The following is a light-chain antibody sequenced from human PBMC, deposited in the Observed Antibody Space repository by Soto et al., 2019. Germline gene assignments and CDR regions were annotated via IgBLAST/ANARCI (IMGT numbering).Light chain of an antibody. J-gene: IGKJ1*01. Sequence: EIVLTQSPATLSVSPGERATLSCRASQSISSNLAWYQQRPGQAPRLLIFGASTRATGIPARFSGSGSGTEFTLTISSLQSEDFAGYYGQHYNNWSPVFGQGTKVEIK. CDR3: QHYNNWSPV. CDR2: GAS. CDR1: QSISSN. V-gene: IGKV3-15*01.